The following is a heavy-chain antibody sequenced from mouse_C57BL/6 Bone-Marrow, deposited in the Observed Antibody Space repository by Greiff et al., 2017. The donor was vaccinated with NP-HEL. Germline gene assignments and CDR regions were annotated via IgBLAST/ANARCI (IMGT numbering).Heavy chain of an antibody. J-gene: IGHJ2*01. CDR2: IYPSDSET. D-gene: IGHD2-5*01. Sequence: QVQLKQPGAELVRPGSSVKLSCKASGYTFTSYWMDWVKQRPGQGLEWIGNIYPSDSETHYNQKFKDKATLTVDKSSSTAYMQLSSLTSEDSAVYYCARHSNFDYWGQGTTLTVSS. V-gene: IGHV1-61*01. CDR1: GYTFTSYW. CDR3: ARHSNFDY.